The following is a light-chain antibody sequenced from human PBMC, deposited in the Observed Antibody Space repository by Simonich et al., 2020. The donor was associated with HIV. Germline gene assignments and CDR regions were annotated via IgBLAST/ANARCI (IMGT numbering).Light chain of an antibody. V-gene: IGLV3-19*01. CDR1: SLRIYY. Sequence: SSELTQDPAVSVALGQTVRITCQGDSLRIYYASWYQQKPGQAPVLVIYGKNNRPSGIPDRFSGSSAGNTASWTITGAQAEDEADYYCNSRDSSGNHWVFGGGTKLTVL. J-gene: IGLJ3*02. CDR3: NSRDSSGNHWV. CDR2: GKN.